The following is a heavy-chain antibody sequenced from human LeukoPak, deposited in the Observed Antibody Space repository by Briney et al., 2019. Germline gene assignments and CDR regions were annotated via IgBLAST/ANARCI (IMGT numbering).Heavy chain of an antibody. V-gene: IGHV1-2*02. D-gene: IGHD6-19*01. CDR2: IIPNSGGT. CDR1: VYTFAAHH. Sequence: ASVKVSCKASVYTFAAHHMHWVRQAPGQGLEWMGWIIPNSGGTNYAQRFQGRVTMTRDTSISTAYMELISLRSDDTAVYYCARDRALAGTGGYWFDPWGQGTLVTVSS. CDR3: ARDRALAGTGGYWFDP. J-gene: IGHJ5*02.